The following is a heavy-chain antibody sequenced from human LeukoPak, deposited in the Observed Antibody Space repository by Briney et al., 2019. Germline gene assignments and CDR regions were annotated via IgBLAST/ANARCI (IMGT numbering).Heavy chain of an antibody. CDR2: ISSSSSYI. Sequence: PGGSLRLSCAASGFTFSSYSMNWVRQAPGKGLEWVSSISSSSSYIYYADSVKGRFTISRDNAKNSLYLQMNSLRAEDTAVYYCARGPAVAGNWFDPWGQGTLVTVSS. CDR3: ARGPAVAGNWFDP. J-gene: IGHJ5*02. CDR1: GFTFSSYS. D-gene: IGHD6-19*01. V-gene: IGHV3-21*01.